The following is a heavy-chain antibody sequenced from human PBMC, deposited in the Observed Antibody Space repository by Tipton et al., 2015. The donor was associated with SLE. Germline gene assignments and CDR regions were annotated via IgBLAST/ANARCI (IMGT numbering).Heavy chain of an antibody. CDR3: ARVEAAAGTGNFDY. Sequence: RSLRLSCAASGFTFSSYGMHWVRQAPGKGLEWVAVIWYDGSNKYYADSVKGRFTISRDNSKNTLYLQMNSLRAEDTAVYYCARVEAAAGTGNFDYWGQGTLVTVSS. J-gene: IGHJ4*02. V-gene: IGHV3-30*19. D-gene: IGHD6-13*01. CDR2: IWYDGSNK. CDR1: GFTFSSYG.